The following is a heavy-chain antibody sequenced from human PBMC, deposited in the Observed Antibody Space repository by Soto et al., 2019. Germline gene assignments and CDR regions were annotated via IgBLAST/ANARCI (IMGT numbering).Heavy chain of an antibody. D-gene: IGHD3-10*01. CDR3: AKARAKHYYGSGAKDY. Sequence: PGGSLRLSCAASGFTFSSYAMSWVRQAPGKGLEWVSAMSGSGGSTYYADSVKGRFTISRDNSKNTLYLQRTSLRAQEPAGYYFAKARAKHYYGSGAKDYWGQGTLVTVSS. V-gene: IGHV3-23*01. CDR1: GFTFSSYA. CDR2: MSGSGGST. J-gene: IGHJ4*02.